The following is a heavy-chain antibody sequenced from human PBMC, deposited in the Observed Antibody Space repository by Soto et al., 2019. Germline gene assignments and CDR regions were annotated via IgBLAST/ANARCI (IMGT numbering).Heavy chain of an antibody. CDR1: ARSISSCSYS. J-gene: IGHJ4*02. V-gene: IGHV4-39*01. Sequence: PEPLSLTSTVSARSISSCSYSWGWILHPPGKGLEWIGSIYYSGSTYYNPSLKSRVTISVDTSKNQFSLKLSSVTAADTAVYYCARRRTTVTTFNYWGQGTLVTVS. D-gene: IGHD4-17*01. CDR2: IYYSGST. CDR3: ARRRTTVTTFNY.